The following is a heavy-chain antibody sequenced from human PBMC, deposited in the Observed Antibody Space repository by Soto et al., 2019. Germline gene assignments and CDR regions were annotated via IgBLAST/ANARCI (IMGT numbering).Heavy chain of an antibody. J-gene: IGHJ4*02. CDR2: IIPIFCTA. CDR1: GGTFSSYA. D-gene: IGHD1-26*01. Sequence: QVQLVQSGAGVKKPGSSVKVSCKASGGTFSSYAISRVRQAPGQGLEGMGGIIPIFCTANYAQKVQGRVTIPADESTSTVYMALSSLRSEDAAVYYCAEGPIVGDGYACWGQGTLVPFSS. V-gene: IGHV1-69*01. CDR3: AEGPIVGDGYAC.